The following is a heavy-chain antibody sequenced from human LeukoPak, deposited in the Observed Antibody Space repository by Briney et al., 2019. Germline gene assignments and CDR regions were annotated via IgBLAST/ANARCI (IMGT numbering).Heavy chain of an antibody. CDR2: INHSGSS. CDR1: GGSLSGYY. CDR3: ARKGMNV. V-gene: IGHV4-34*01. J-gene: IGHJ6*02. Sequence: SETLSLTCAVYGGSLSGYYWSWIRQPPGKGLEWIGKINHSGSSNYNPSLKSRVTISVDTSKNQFSLKLSSVTAADTAVYYCARKGMNVWGQGTTVTVSS.